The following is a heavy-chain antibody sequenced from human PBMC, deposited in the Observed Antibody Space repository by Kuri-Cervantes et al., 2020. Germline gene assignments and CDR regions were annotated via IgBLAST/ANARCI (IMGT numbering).Heavy chain of an antibody. Sequence: GGSLRLSCAASGFTFSSYWMNWVRQAPGKGLEWVSYISGSSSTIYYADSVKGRFTISRDNAKNSLFLQMNSLRDEDTAVYYCARDPSSGWYFDLWGRGTLVTVSS. D-gene: IGHD6-19*01. CDR3: ARDPSSGWYFDL. J-gene: IGHJ2*01. CDR2: ISGSSSTI. CDR1: GFTFSSYW. V-gene: IGHV3-48*02.